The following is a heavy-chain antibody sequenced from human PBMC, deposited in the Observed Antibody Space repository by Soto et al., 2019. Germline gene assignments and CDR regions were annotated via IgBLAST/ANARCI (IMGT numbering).Heavy chain of an antibody. CDR3: ARDHDSTTVTTFDY. CDR1: GGTFSSYT. Sequence: QVQLVQSGAEVKKPGSSVKVSCKASGGTFSSYTISWVRQAPGQGLEWMGRIIPILGIANYAQKFQGRVTXXAXKXXSTAYMELSSLRSEDTAVYYCARDHDSTTVTTFDYWGQGTLVTVSS. CDR2: IIPILGIA. J-gene: IGHJ4*02. D-gene: IGHD4-17*01. V-gene: IGHV1-69*08.